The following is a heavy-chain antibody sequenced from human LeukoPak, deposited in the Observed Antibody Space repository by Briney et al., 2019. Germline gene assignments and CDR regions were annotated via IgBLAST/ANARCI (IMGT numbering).Heavy chain of an antibody. CDR2: IYYSGST. CDR3: ARTGQLVRNGNFDY. Sequence: SETLSPTCTVSGGSISSGGYYWSWIRQHPGKGLEWIGYIYYSGSTYYNPSLKSRVTISVDTSKNQFSLKLSSVTAADTAVYYCARTGQLVRNGNFDYWGQGTLVTVSS. V-gene: IGHV4-31*03. J-gene: IGHJ4*02. D-gene: IGHD6-13*01. CDR1: GGSISSGGYY.